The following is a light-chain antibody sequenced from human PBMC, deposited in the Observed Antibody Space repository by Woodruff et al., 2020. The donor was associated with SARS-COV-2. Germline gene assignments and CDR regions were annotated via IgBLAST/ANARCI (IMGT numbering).Light chain of an antibody. Sequence: DVHWYQQLPGTAPKLLIYGNSNRPSGVPDRFSGSKSGTSASLAITGLQAEEGADYYCSIWDYSLSAWVFGGGTKVTVV. CDR3: SIWDYSLSAWV. CDR2: GNS. CDR1: D. J-gene: IGLJ3*02. V-gene: IGLV1-40*01.